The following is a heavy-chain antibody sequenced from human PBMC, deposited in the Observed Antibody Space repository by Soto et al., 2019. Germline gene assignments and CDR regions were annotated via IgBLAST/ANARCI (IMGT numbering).Heavy chain of an antibody. V-gene: IGHV3-30*18. CDR1: GFTFSSYG. J-gene: IGHJ6*02. Sequence: GGSLRLSCAASGFTFSSYGMHWVRQAPGKGLEWVAVISYDGSNKYYADSVKGRFTISRDNSKNTLYLQMNSLRAEDTAVYYCAKDRVSTVTTVRYYYYGMDVWGQGTTVPVSS. CDR3: AKDRVSTVTTVRYYYYGMDV. CDR2: ISYDGSNK. D-gene: IGHD4-4*01.